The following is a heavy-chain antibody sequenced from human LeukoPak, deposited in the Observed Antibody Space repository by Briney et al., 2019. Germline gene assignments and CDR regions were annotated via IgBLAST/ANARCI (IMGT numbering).Heavy chain of an antibody. V-gene: IGHV6-1*01. J-gene: IGHJ4*02. CDR3: ARVKGGIFDH. D-gene: IGHD3-16*01. CDR1: GDTVSSNYVT. Sequence: SQTLSLTCALSGDTVSSNYVTWNWIRQSPSRGLEWLGRTYFRSKWSNDYAVSVKSRITVNPDTSKNQFSLQLISVTPEDTAIYYCARVKGGIFDHWGQGTLVNVSS. CDR2: TYFRSKWSN.